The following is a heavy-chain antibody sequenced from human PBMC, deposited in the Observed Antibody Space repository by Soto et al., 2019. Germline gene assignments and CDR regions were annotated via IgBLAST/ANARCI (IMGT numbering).Heavy chain of an antibody. V-gene: IGHV3-74*01. Sequence: PGGSLRLSCAASGFTFSSYWMHWVRQAPGKGLVWVSRINSDGSSTSYADSVKGRFTISRDNAKNTLYLQMNSLRAEDTAVYYCARDLRMMTTVVTLADGAFDIWGQGTMVTVSS. J-gene: IGHJ3*02. CDR2: INSDGSST. CDR3: ARDLRMMTTVVTLADGAFDI. CDR1: GFTFSSYW. D-gene: IGHD4-17*01.